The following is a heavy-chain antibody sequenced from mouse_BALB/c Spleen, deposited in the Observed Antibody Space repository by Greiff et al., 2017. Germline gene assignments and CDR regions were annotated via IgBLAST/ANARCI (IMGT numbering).Heavy chain of an antibody. D-gene: IGHD1-2*01. CDR3: ARRPATFYAMDY. J-gene: IGHJ4*01. V-gene: IGHV1-80*01. CDR1: GYAFSSYW. Sequence: QVQLQQSGAELVRPGSSVKISCKASGYAFSSYWMNWVKQRPGQGLEWIGQIYPGDGDTNYNGKFKGKATLTADKSSSTAYMQLSSLTSEDSAVYFCARRPATFYAMDYWGQGTSVTVSS. CDR2: IYPGDGDT.